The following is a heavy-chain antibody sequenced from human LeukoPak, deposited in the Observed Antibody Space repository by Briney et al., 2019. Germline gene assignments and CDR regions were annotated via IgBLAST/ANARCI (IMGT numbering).Heavy chain of an antibody. J-gene: IGHJ6*03. D-gene: IGHD6-13*01. V-gene: IGHV3-23*01. CDR1: GLTFSSYA. CDR3: AKEGAIGAGNSSSWFNWFYYYYMDV. Sequence: GGSLRLSCAASGLTFSSYAMNWVRQAPGKGLEWVSAISGSGGNTYYADSVKGRFTISRDNSKNTLYLQMNSLRAEDTAVYYCAKEGAIGAGNSSSWFNWFYYYYMDVWGKGTTVTISS. CDR2: ISGSGGNT.